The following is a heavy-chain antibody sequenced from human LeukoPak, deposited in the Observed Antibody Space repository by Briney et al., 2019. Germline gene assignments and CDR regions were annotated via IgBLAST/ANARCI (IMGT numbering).Heavy chain of an antibody. J-gene: IGHJ1*01. CDR3: ATFSGNCFNGIEY. Sequence: AGGSLRLSCAASGFTFSSYWMHWVRQAPGKGLVWVSRINSDGSSTSYADSVKGRFTISRGNAKNSLYLQMDSLSAEDTAVYFCATFSGNCFNGIEYWSQGTQVFVSS. CDR2: INSDGSST. V-gene: IGHV3-74*01. D-gene: IGHD3-10*01. CDR1: GFTFSSYW.